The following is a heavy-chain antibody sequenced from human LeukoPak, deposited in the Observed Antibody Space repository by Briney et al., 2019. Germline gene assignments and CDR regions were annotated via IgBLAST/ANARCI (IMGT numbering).Heavy chain of an antibody. CDR3: AKGRGGMDV. Sequence: PGGSLRLSCATSGFTFSSYVMSWVRQAPGKGLEWVAGIHGSGGSTFYADSVKGRFTISRDNSKNTLYLQTNSLRAEDTAVYYCAKGRGGMDVWGQGTTVTVSS. CDR2: IHGSGGST. J-gene: IGHJ6*02. CDR1: GFTFSSYV. V-gene: IGHV3-23*01.